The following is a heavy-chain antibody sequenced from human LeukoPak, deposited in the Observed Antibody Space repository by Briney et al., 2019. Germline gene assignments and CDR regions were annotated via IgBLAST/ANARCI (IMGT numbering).Heavy chain of an antibody. D-gene: IGHD6-13*01. CDR3: ARAAIAAAGADGAFDI. CDR2: IGTAGDT. V-gene: IGHV3-13*01. CDR1: GFTFSSYD. J-gene: IGHJ3*02. Sequence: GGSLRLSCAASGFTFSSYDMHWVRQATGKCLESVSAIGTAGDTYYPGSVKGRFTISRENAKNSLYLQMNSLRAGDTAVYYCARAAIAAAGADGAFDIWGQGTMVTVSS.